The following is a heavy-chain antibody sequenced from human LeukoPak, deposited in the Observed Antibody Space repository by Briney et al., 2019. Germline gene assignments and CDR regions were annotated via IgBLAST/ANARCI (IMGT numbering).Heavy chain of an antibody. V-gene: IGHV3-7*01. CDR3: AIMTSYYDSSAYYPFQH. D-gene: IGHD3-22*01. Sequence: GGSLRLSCAASGFTFNSYWMSWVRQAPGKGLEWVANIKQDGSEKYYVDSVKGRFSISRDNAKNSLYLQVNSLRAEDTAVYYCAIMTSYYDSSAYYPFQHWGRGTLVTVSS. J-gene: IGHJ1*01. CDR1: GFTFNSYW. CDR2: IKQDGSEK.